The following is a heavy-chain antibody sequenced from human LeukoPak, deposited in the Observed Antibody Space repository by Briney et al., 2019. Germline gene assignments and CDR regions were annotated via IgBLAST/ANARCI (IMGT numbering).Heavy chain of an antibody. V-gene: IGHV3-53*05. Sequence: GGSLRLSCAASGFTVSSNYMTWVRQAPGKGLKWVSHIYSGGSTFYADSVKGRFTISRDNSKNTLYLQMNSLRSDDTAVYYCARRGGKNYGDYVVYYYYMDVWGKGTTVTVSS. J-gene: IGHJ6*03. CDR1: GFTVSSNY. D-gene: IGHD4-17*01. CDR3: ARRGGKNYGDYVVYYYYMDV. CDR2: IYSGGST.